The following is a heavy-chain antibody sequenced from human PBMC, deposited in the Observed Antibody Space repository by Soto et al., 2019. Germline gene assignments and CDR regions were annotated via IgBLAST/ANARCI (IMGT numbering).Heavy chain of an antibody. D-gene: IGHD3-9*01. CDR2: IYYSGST. V-gene: IGHV4-39*01. CDR3: ARTVLRYFDWLLYLYGMDV. CDR1: GGSISSSSYY. J-gene: IGHJ6*02. Sequence: QLQLQESGPGLVKPSETLSLTCTVSGGSISSSSYYWGWIRQPPGKGLEWIGSIYYSGSTYYNPSLKSRVTISVDTSKNQFSLKLSSVTAADTAVYYCARTVLRYFDWLLYLYGMDVWGQGTTVTVSS.